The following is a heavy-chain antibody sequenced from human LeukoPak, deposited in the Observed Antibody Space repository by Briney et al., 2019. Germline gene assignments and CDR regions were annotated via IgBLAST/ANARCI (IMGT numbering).Heavy chain of an antibody. CDR1: GDSMSSYY. D-gene: IGHD1-1*01. V-gene: IGHV4-59*01. J-gene: IGHJ6*03. Sequence: SETLSLTCTVSGDSMSSYYWSWIRQPPGKGVEWIGYIYYSGSTDYNPSLKSRVTISVDMSKHQFSLKLSSVTAADTAVYYCAGTKKYYYYYYMDVWGKGTTVTISS. CDR2: IYYSGST. CDR3: AGTKKYYYYYYMDV.